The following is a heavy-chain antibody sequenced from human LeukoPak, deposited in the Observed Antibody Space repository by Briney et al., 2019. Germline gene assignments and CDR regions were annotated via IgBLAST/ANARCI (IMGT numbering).Heavy chain of an antibody. CDR3: ARGMNCDYVWGSYFGY. CDR1: GYTFTGYY. CDR2: INPNSGGT. V-gene: IGHV1-2*02. J-gene: IGHJ4*02. D-gene: IGHD3-16*01. Sequence: GASVKDSCKASGYTFTGYYMHWVRQAPGQGLEWMGWINPNSGGTNYAQKFQGRVTMTRDTSISTAYMELSRLRSDDTAVYYCARGMNCDYVWGSYFGYWGQGTLVTVSS.